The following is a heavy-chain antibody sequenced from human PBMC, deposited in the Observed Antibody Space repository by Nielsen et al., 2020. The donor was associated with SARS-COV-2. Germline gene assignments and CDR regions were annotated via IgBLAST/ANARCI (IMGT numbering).Heavy chain of an antibody. V-gene: IGHV3-74*01. Sequence: GESLKISCTASGITLSPFWMHWVRQVPGKGLGWVSSINPDGTSISYGDSVKGRFTISRDNAKNTLFLQMNSLRAEDTGVYYCARGDFDPDYWGQGTLVTVSS. CDR1: GITLSPFW. J-gene: IGHJ4*02. D-gene: IGHD3-9*01. CDR3: ARGDFDPDY. CDR2: INPDGTSI.